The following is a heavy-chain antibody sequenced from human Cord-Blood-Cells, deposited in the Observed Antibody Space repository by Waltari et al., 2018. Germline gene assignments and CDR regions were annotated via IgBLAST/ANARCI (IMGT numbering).Heavy chain of an antibody. CDR1: GFTFSSYA. D-gene: IGHD2-15*01. CDR3: ARGGRDSAFDI. J-gene: IGHJ3*02. CDR2: ISYDGSNK. V-gene: IGHV3-30-3*01. Sequence: QVQLVESVGGVVQPGRSLRLSCAASGFTFSSYAMHWVRQAPGKGLEWVAVISYDGSNKYYADSVKGRFTISRDNSKNTLYLQMNSLRAEDTAVYYCARGGRDSAFDIWGQGTMVTVSS.